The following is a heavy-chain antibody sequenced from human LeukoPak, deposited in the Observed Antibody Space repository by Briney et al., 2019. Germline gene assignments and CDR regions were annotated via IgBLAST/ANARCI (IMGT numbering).Heavy chain of an antibody. J-gene: IGHJ4*02. Sequence: GASVKVSCKASGYTFTSYAMNWVRQAPGQGLELMGWINTNTGNPTYAQDFTGRFVFSLDTSVSTAYLQISSLKAEDTAVYYCARKKVEPDRYFDYWGQGTLVTVSS. D-gene: IGHD1-14*01. V-gene: IGHV7-4-1*02. CDR2: INTNTGNP. CDR1: GYTFTSYA. CDR3: ARKKVEPDRYFDY.